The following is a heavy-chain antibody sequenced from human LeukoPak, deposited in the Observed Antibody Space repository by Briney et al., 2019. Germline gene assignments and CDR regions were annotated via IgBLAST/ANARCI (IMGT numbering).Heavy chain of an antibody. J-gene: IGHJ4*02. V-gene: IGHV1-2*02. CDR2: INPNSGGR. D-gene: IGHD4-17*01. CDR1: GYTFTGYS. CDR3: TRDDYGDLDY. Sequence: ASVKFSCKASGYTFTGYSIHWVRQAPGQGLEWMGWINPNSGGRNYAQKFQGRVTMTRDTSISTAYMELTRLRSDDTAVYYCTRDDYGDLDYWGQGTLVTVSS.